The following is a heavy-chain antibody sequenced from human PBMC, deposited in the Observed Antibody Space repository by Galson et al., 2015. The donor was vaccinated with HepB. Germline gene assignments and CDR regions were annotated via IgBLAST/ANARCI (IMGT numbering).Heavy chain of an antibody. CDR3: TRSDVLLWFGELGSHYYYYGMDV. Sequence: SLRLSCAASGFTFSGSAMHWVRQASGKGLEWVGRIRSKANSYATAYAASVKGRFTISRDDSKNTAYLQMNSLKTEDTAVYYCTRSDVLLWFGELGSHYYYYGMDVWGQGTTVTVSS. CDR2: IRSKANSYAT. V-gene: IGHV3-73*01. J-gene: IGHJ6*02. D-gene: IGHD3-10*01. CDR1: GFTFSGSA.